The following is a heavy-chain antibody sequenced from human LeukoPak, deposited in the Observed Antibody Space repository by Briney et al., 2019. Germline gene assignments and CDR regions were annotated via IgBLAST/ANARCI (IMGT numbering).Heavy chain of an antibody. CDR1: GGSISSSSYY. CDR3: ARVGSTDYSSSPWFDP. Sequence: SETLSLTCTVSGGSISSSSYYWGWIRQPPGKGLEWIGSIYYSGSTYYNPSLKGRVTISVDTSKNQFSLKLSSVTAADTAVYYCARVGSTDYSSSPWFDPWGQGTLVTVSS. V-gene: IGHV4-39*01. CDR2: IYYSGST. D-gene: IGHD6-6*01. J-gene: IGHJ5*02.